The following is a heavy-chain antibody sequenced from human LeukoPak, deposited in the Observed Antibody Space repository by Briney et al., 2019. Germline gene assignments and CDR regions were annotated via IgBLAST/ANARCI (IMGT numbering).Heavy chain of an antibody. J-gene: IGHJ5*02. CDR1: GGSIRSGSYH. V-gene: IGHV4-39*07. Sequence: PSETLSLTCTVSGGSIRSGSYHWGWIRQPPGKGLEWIGSLYYSGSTYYNPSLKSRVTISVDTSKNQFSLKLSSVTAADTAVYYCASYCSGGSCDALRAGFDPWGQGTQVTVSS. CDR3: ASYCSGGSCDALRAGFDP. CDR2: LYYSGST. D-gene: IGHD2-15*01.